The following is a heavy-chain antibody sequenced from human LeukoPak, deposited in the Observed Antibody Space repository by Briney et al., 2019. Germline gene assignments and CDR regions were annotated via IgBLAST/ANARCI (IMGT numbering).Heavy chain of an antibody. V-gene: IGHV1-69*13. Sequence: ASVKVSCKASGGTFSSYAIGWVRQAPGQGLEWMGGIIPIFGTANYAQKFQGRVTITADESTSTAYMELSSLRSEDTAVYYCASSDPLYSSSWYFRTAAFDYWGQGTLVTVSS. D-gene: IGHD6-13*01. J-gene: IGHJ4*02. CDR2: IIPIFGTA. CDR1: GGTFSSYA. CDR3: ASSDPLYSSSWYFRTAAFDY.